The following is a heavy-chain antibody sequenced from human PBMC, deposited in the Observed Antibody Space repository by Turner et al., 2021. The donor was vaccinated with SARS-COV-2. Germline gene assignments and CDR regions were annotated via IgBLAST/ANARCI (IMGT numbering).Heavy chain of an antibody. Sequence: QVQLVQSGAEVKKPGASVKVSCMASGYTFTGYYMHWVRQAPGQGLEWMGWINPNSGGSNYAQKFQGRVTMTRDTSISTAYMELSRLRSDDTAVYYCATVFAVAGLSYGMDVWGQGTTVTVSS. J-gene: IGHJ6*02. CDR3: ATVFAVAGLSYGMDV. D-gene: IGHD6-19*01. CDR1: GYTFTGYY. CDR2: INPNSGGS. V-gene: IGHV1-2*02.